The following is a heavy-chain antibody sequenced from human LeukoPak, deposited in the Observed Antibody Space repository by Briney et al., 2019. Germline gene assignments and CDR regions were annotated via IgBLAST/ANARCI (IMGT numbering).Heavy chain of an antibody. CDR2: ISNDNNYI. Sequence: GGSLRLSCAASGFNFNSYSMNWVRQAPGKGLEWVSSISNDNNYIYYTDSVKGRFTISRDYAKSSLYLQMTSLRAEDTAVYYCAKGGSHFQDWGQGTLVTVSS. V-gene: IGHV3-21*06. D-gene: IGHD1-26*01. CDR3: AKGGSHFQD. CDR1: GFNFNSYS. J-gene: IGHJ1*01.